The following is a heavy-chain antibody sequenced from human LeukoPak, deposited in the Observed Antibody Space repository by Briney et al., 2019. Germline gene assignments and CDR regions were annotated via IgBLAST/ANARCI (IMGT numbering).Heavy chain of an antibody. CDR1: GGSISSYY. CDR3: ARSTYDYEDY. Sequence: PSETLSLTCTVSGGSISSYYWSWIRQPPGKGLEWIGYIYYSGSTNYNPSLKSRVTISVDTSKNQFSLKLSSVTAADTAVYYWARSTYDYEDYWGQGTLVTVSS. V-gene: IGHV4-59*01. D-gene: IGHD4-17*01. J-gene: IGHJ4*02. CDR2: IYYSGST.